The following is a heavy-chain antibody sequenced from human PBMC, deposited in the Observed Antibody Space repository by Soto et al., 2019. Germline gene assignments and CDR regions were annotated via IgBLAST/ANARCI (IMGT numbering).Heavy chain of an antibody. V-gene: IGHV1-18*01. Sequence: ASVKVSCKASGYTFTSYGISWVRQAPGQGLEWMGWISAYNGNTNYAQKLQGRVTMTTDTSTSTAYMELRSLRSDDTAVYYCARAPRTLGLYYDFWSGSITVVDYWGQGTLVTVSS. J-gene: IGHJ4*02. CDR2: ISAYNGNT. CDR1: GYTFTSYG. D-gene: IGHD3-3*01. CDR3: ARAPRTLGLYYDFWSGSITVVDY.